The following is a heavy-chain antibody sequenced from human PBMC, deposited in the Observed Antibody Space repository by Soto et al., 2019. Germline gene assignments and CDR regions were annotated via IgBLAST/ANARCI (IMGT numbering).Heavy chain of an antibody. J-gene: IGHJ5*02. Sequence: SETLSLTCTVSGVSVSSGGYFWSWLRQPPGKGLEWIGSIYHGGSTYYNPSLNSRVTLSIDMTNNHVSLILNSVTAADTAVYYCARVGPWVPYYYDSSPYTFENWFDPWGQGTLVTVSS. V-gene: IGHV4-39*02. D-gene: IGHD3-22*01. CDR3: ARVGPWVPYYYDSSPYTFENWFDP. CDR1: GVSVSSGGYF. CDR2: IYHGGST.